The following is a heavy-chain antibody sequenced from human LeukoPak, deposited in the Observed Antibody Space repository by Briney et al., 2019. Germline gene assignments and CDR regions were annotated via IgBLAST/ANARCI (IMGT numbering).Heavy chain of an antibody. CDR2: IYTSGST. CDR1: AGSISSYY. V-gene: IGHV4-4*07. D-gene: IGHD6-13*01. Sequence: SETLSLTCTVSAGSISSYYWSWIRQPAGKGLEWIGRIYTSGSTNYNPSLKSRITMSVDTSKRQFSLKLSSVTAADTAVYYCARLSSSWYYFASWGQGTLVTVSS. CDR3: ARLSSSWYYFAS. J-gene: IGHJ4*02.